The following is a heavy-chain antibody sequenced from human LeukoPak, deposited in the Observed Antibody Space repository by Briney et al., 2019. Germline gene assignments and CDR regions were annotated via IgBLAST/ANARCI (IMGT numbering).Heavy chain of an antibody. CDR2: MNPNSGNT. Sequence: ASVKVSCKASGYTFTSHDINWVRRATGQGPEWIGWMNPNSGNTGYAQKFQGSVTMTRNNSISTGYMELRSLRSEDTAVYYCARGRRERGYWFDPWGQGTLVTVSS. CDR3: ARGRRERGYWFDP. D-gene: IGHD6-13*01. J-gene: IGHJ5*02. V-gene: IGHV1-8*01. CDR1: GYTFTSHD.